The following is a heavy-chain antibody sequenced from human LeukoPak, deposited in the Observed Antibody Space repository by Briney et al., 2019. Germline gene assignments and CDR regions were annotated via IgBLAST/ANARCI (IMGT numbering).Heavy chain of an antibody. CDR3: ASGTTSAY. J-gene: IGHJ4*02. CDR1: GFTFSDYA. D-gene: IGHD4-11*01. CDR2: ISGSGGST. V-gene: IGHV3-23*01. Sequence: GGSLRLSCAASGFTFSDYAMNWVRQAPGKGLEWVSAISGSGGSTYYADSVKGRFTISRDNSKHTLSPQMNSLRAEDTAVYYCASGTTSAYWGQGTLVTVSS.